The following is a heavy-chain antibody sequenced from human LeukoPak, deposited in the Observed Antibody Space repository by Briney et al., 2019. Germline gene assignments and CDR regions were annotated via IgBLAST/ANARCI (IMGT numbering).Heavy chain of an antibody. J-gene: IGHJ4*02. CDR2: ISYDGSNK. D-gene: IGHD6-13*01. V-gene: IGHV3-30-3*01. CDR1: GFTFSSYA. CDR3: ARDSWSLDY. Sequence: GGSLRLSCAASGFTFSSYAMHWVRQAPGKGLEWVALISYDGSNKYYADSVNGRFTISRDNSKNTLYLQMNSRRAEDTAVYYCARDSWSLDYWGQGTLVTVSS.